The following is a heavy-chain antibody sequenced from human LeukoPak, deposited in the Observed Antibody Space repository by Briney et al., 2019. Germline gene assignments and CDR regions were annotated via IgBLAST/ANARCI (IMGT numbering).Heavy chain of an antibody. CDR2: ISSSSSYI. J-gene: IGHJ4*02. Sequence: GGFLRLSCAASGFTFSSYSMNWVRQAPGKGLEWVSSISSSSSYIYYADSVKGRFTISRDNAKNSLYLQMNSLRAEDTAVYYCARDYGSGSYFDYWGQGTLVTVSS. D-gene: IGHD3-10*01. CDR1: GFTFSSYS. V-gene: IGHV3-21*01. CDR3: ARDYGSGSYFDY.